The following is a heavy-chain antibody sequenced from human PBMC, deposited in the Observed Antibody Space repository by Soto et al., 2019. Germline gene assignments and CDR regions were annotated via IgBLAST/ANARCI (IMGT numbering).Heavy chain of an antibody. CDR2: ISGSGATT. CDR1: GFPLSRWD. Sequence: PVGSLRRSWVVSGFPLSRWDLRWGRQALGKRITRVSPISGSGATTYHADSVKGRFTISRDNSKNTLYLQMNSLRAEDTAVYYSANFPLYDYGYDDDYWGQGTLVTVS. J-gene: IGHJ4*02. V-gene: IGHV3-23*01. CDR3: ANFPLYDYGYDDDY. D-gene: IGHD4-17*01.